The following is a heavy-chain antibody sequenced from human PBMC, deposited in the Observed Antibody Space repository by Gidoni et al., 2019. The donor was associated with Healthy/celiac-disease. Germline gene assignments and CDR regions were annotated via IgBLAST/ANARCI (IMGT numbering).Heavy chain of an antibody. Sequence: QVQLVESGGGVVQPGRSLRLSCAASGFTFSSYAMHWVRQAPGKGLEWVAVISYDGSNKYYADSVKGRFTISRDNSKNTLYLQMNSLRAEDTAVYYCARDLAPELGAYYFDYWGQGTLVTVSS. CDR3: ARDLAPELGAYYFDY. J-gene: IGHJ4*02. CDR1: GFTFSSYA. D-gene: IGHD3-16*01. CDR2: ISYDGSNK. V-gene: IGHV3-30-3*01.